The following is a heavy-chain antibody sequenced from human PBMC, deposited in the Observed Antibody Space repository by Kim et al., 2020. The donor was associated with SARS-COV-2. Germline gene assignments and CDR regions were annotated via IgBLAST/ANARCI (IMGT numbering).Heavy chain of an antibody. CDR2: IYYSGST. CDR3: ARDRTMSEQQLVKPDWYVDL. CDR1: GGSISSSSYY. J-gene: IGHJ2*01. V-gene: IGHV4-39*07. Sequence: SETLSLICTVSGGSISSSSYYWGWIRQPPGKGLEWIGSIYYSGSTYYNPSLKSRVTISVDTSKNQFSLKLSSVTAADTAVYYCARDRTMSEQQLVKPDWYVDLWGRGTPVTVSS. D-gene: IGHD6-13*01.